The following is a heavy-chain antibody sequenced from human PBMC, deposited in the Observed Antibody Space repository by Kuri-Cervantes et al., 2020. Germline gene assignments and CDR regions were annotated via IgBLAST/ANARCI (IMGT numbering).Heavy chain of an antibody. V-gene: IGHV2-5*02. Sequence: SGPKLVKPAHTHTLTCTFSGFSLSTRGEGVGWIRQPPGKDLEWIALIYWDDDKRYSPSLKSRLTITKDTSKNQVVLTMTNMDPVDTATSYCARIVAYYDYVGGSYRPYYFDYWGQGTLVTVSS. CDR1: GFSLSTRGEG. D-gene: IGHD3-16*02. J-gene: IGHJ4*02. CDR3: ARIVAYYDYVGGSYRPYYFDY. CDR2: IYWDDDK.